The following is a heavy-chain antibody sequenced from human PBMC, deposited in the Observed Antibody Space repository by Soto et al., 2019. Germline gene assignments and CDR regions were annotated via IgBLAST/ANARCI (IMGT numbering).Heavy chain of an antibody. Sequence: GGSLRLSCAASGFTFSRYWMGWVRQAPEKGLEWVAIVKEDGSVRLYMDSVEGRFTISRDNAKNSLYLQMSSLRVEDTAVYYCARDPSPGALDYWGQGTLVTVSS. CDR2: VKEDGSVR. V-gene: IGHV3-7*01. CDR3: ARDPSPGALDY. D-gene: IGHD3-10*01. J-gene: IGHJ4*02. CDR1: GFTFSRYW.